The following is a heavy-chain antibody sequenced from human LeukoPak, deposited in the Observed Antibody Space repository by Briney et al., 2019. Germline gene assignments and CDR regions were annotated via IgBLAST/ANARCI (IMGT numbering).Heavy chain of an antibody. D-gene: IGHD1-26*01. CDR2: IYYSGST. V-gene: IGHV4-39*01. CDR1: GGSISNSNYY. Sequence: NPSETLSLTCTVSGGSISNSNYYWDWIRQPPGTGLEWIGSIYYSGSTYYNPSLKSRVTISVDTSKNQFSLKLSSVTAADTAVYFCARLAIVGATTGNLDYWGQGTLVTVSS. CDR3: ARLAIVGATTGNLDY. J-gene: IGHJ4*02.